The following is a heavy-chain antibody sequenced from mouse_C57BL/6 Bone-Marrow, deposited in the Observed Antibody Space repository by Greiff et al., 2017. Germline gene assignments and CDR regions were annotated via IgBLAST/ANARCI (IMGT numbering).Heavy chain of an antibody. D-gene: IGHD1-1*01. V-gene: IGHV5-17*01. CDR1: GFTFSDYG. J-gene: IGHJ4*01. CDR2: ISSGSSTI. CDR3: ARGVATDYAMDY. Sequence: EVQVVASGGGLVKPGGSLKLSCAASGFTFSDYGMHWVRQAPEKGLEWVAYISSGSSTIYYADTVKGRFTISRDNAKNTLFLQMTSLRSEDTAMYYCARGVATDYAMDYWGQGTSVTVSS.